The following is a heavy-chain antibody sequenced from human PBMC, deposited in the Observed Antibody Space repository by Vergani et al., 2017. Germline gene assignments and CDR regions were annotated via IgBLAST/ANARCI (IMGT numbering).Heavy chain of an antibody. D-gene: IGHD2-2*01. CDR2: ISSSSSYI. J-gene: IGHJ6*02. CDR3: ARYCSSTSCSHYYYYYGMDV. Sequence: EVQLVESGGGLVKPGGSLRLSCAASGFTFSSYSMNWVRQAPGKGLEWVSSISSSSSYIYYADSVKGRFTISRDNAKNSLYLQMNSLRAEDTAVYYCARYCSSTSCSHYYYYYGMDVWGQGP. CDR1: GFTFSSYS. V-gene: IGHV3-21*01.